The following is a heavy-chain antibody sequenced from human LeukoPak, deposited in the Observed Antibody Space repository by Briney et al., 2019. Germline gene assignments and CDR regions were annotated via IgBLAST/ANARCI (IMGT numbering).Heavy chain of an antibody. CDR3: AKEKVVVVPAAILDY. J-gene: IGHJ4*02. D-gene: IGHD2-2*01. V-gene: IGHV3-30*18. CDR1: GFTFSNYG. Sequence: TGRSLRLSCAASGFTFSNYGMHWVRQAPGKGLEWVTVISYDGSYKYYADSVKGRFTISRDNSKNTLYPQMNSLRAEDTAVYYCAKEKVVVVPAAILDYWGQGTLVTVSS. CDR2: ISYDGSYK.